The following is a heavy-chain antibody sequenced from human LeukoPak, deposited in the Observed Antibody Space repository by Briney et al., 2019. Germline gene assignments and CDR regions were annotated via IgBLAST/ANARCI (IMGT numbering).Heavy chain of an antibody. J-gene: IGHJ4*02. V-gene: IGHV3-7*01. Sequence: GGSLRLSCAASGFTFSSYWMSWVRQAPGKGLEWVANIKQDGSEKYYVDSVKGRFTISRDNAKNSLYLQMNSLRAEDTAVYYCARDRIAVAQTPFDYWGQGTLVTVSS. CDR1: GFTFSSYW. CDR3: ARDRIAVAQTPFDY. D-gene: IGHD6-19*01. CDR2: IKQDGSEK.